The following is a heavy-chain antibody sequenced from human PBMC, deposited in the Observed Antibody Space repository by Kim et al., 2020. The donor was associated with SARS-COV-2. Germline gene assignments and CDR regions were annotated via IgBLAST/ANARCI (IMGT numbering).Heavy chain of an antibody. V-gene: IGHV3-23*01. CDR1: GFTFKLCA. J-gene: IGHJ4*01. Sequence: GGSLRLSCEASGFTFKLCAMNWARQTPGKGLEWVSAIIGGRVKTYYADSVKGSFTISRDNSTNTLNFHMHNLGPEDTAIYYCAKKGLPSSKKPSSCDDWG. CDR3: AKKGLPSSKKPSSCDD. CDR2: IIGGRVKT.